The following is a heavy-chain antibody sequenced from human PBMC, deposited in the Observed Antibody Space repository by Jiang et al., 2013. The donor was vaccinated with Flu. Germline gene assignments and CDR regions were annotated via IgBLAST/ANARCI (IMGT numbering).Heavy chain of an antibody. CDR2: IISVFGTT. Sequence: GTFSTYAISWVRLAPGQGLEWMGGIISVFGTTNYAQKFQGRLTITADESTSTAYMELSSLRSEDTAVYYCATLGRYFDWTPSYYYIDVWGKGTTVTVSS. V-gene: IGHV1-69*01. CDR1: GTFSTYA. D-gene: IGHD3-9*01. J-gene: IGHJ6*04. CDR3: ATLGRYFDWTPSYYYIDV.